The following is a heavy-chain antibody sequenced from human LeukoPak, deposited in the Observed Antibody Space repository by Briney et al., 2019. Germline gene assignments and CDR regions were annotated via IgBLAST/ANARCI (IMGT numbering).Heavy chain of an antibody. D-gene: IGHD3-3*01. CDR3: ARTTYYDFWSGALDV. V-gene: IGHV1-2*06. J-gene: IGHJ6*04. CDR1: GYTFTGYD. CDR2: INPNSGGT. Sequence: ASVKVSCKASGYTFTGYDMHWVRQAPGQGLEWMGRINPNSGGTNYAQKFQGRVTMTRDTSISTAYMEPSRLRSDDTAVYYCARTTYYDFWSGALDVWGKGTTVTVSS.